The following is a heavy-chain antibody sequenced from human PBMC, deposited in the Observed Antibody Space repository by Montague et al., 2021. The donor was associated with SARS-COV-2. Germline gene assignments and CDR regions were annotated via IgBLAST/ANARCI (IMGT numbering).Heavy chain of an antibody. CDR2: LLTSGAT. D-gene: IGHD3-3*01. Sequence: TLSLTCTVSGDSITSKTHYWDWVRQPAGKGLEWIGRLLTSGATNFNPSLKSRLTLSRDTSKNEFYLKLSSVTAADTAVYYCARDSPHFDFWRGHYGDKYYMDIWGKGTTVTVS. CDR3: ARDSPHFDFWRGHYGDKYYMDI. J-gene: IGHJ6*03. V-gene: IGHV4-61*02. CDR1: GDSITSKTHY.